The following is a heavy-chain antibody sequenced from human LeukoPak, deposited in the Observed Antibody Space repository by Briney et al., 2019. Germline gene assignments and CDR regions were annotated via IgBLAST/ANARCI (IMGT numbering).Heavy chain of an antibody. CDR2: ISYDGTNQ. CDR3: AKDKGGGYGNDAFDI. J-gene: IGHJ3*02. CDR1: GFTFSTYA. V-gene: IGHV3-30*04. Sequence: GRSLRLSCAASGFTFSTYAIHWVRQAPGKGLEWVAVISYDGTNQYYADSVKGRFTISRDNSKNTLYLQMNSLRAEDTAVYYCAKDKGGGYGNDAFDIWGRGTMVTVSS. D-gene: IGHD3-16*01.